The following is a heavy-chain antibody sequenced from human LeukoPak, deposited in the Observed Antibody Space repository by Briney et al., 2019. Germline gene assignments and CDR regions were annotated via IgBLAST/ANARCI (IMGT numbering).Heavy chain of an antibody. CDR2: IYSGGST. CDR3: ARDRRYYYDSSGYHYYYYGMDV. Sequence: GGSLRLSCAASGFTFSGYSMNWVRQAPGKGLEWVSVIYSGGSTYYADSVKGRFTISRDSSKNTLYLQMNSLRAEDTAVYYCARDRRYYYDSSGYHYYYYGMDVWGQGTTVTVSS. CDR1: GFTFSGYS. D-gene: IGHD3-22*01. V-gene: IGHV3-53*01. J-gene: IGHJ6*02.